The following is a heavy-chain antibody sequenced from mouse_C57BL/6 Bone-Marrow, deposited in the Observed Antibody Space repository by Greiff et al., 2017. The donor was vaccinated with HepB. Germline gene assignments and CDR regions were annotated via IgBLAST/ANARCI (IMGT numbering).Heavy chain of an antibody. CDR3: ANGNSGY. V-gene: IGHV1-59*01. CDR1: GYTFTSYW. Sequence: QVQLQQPGAELVRPGTSVKLSCKASGYTFTSYWMHWVKQRPGQGLEWIGVIEPSDSYTNYNQKFKGKATLTVDTSSSTAYMQLSSLTSEDSAVYYCANGNSGYWGQGTTLTVSS. J-gene: IGHJ2*01. CDR2: IEPSDSYT. D-gene: IGHD2-1*01.